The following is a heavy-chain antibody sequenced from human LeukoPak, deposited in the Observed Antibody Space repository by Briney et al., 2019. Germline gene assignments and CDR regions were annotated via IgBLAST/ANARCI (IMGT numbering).Heavy chain of an antibody. CDR1: GGSINSYY. CDR2: IYIGGST. V-gene: IGHV4-4*07. CDR3: ARAYYDFWSEYNWFDP. J-gene: IGHJ5*02. Sequence: PSETLSLTCTVSGGSINSYYWNWIRQSAGKGLEWIGRIYIGGSTNYNPSLKSRVTMSVDTSKNQFSLKLSSVTAADTAVYYCARAYYDFWSEYNWFDPWGQGTLVTVSS. D-gene: IGHD3-3*01.